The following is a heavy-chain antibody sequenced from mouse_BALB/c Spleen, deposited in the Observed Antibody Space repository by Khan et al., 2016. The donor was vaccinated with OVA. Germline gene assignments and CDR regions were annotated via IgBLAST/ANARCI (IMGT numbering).Heavy chain of an antibody. V-gene: IGHV1S41*01. CDR2: LGPGSGSS. CDR1: GYTFTSYW. Sequence: LVKPGASVKLSCKASGYTFTSYWINWIKQSPGQGLEWIGHLGPGSGSSYYSEILKGKATLTVETSSSTAYIQLSSLSSEDTAGSFDGMSSDCGRGLYAMDYWGQGASVTFSS. D-gene: IGHD1-1*01. J-gene: IGHJ4*01. CDR3: GMSSDCGRGLYAMDY.